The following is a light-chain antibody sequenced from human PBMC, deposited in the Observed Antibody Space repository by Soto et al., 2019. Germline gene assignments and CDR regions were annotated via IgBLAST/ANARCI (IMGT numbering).Light chain of an antibody. Sequence: DIVMTQSPLSLPVTPGEPASISCRSSQSLLHSNGYNYLDWYLQKPGQSPQLLIYLGSNRASGVPDRFSGSGSGTDFTLTISSLEPEDFAVYYCLQRSNWPDTFGQGTRLEIK. CDR1: QSLLHSNGYNY. J-gene: IGKJ5*01. V-gene: IGKV2-28*01. CDR3: LQRSNWPDT. CDR2: LGS.